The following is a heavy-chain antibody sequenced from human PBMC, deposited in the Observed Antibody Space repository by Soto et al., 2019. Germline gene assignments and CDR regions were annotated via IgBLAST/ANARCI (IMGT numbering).Heavy chain of an antibody. CDR1: GFTFSSYS. D-gene: IGHD6-13*01. Sequence: GSLRLSCAASGFTFSSYSMNWVRQAPGKGLEWVSSISSSSSYIYYADSVKGRFTISRDNAKNSLYLQMNSLRAEDTAVYYCARGRYSYYFFDYWGQGTLVTVSS. CDR3: ARGRYSYYFFDY. CDR2: ISSSSSYI. J-gene: IGHJ4*02. V-gene: IGHV3-21*01.